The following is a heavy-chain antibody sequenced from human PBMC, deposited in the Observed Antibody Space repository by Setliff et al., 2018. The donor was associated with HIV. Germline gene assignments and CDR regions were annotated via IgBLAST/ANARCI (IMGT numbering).Heavy chain of an antibody. CDR3: ARDDGFDI. Sequence: GASVKVSCKASGYNFNTYYIHFIRQAPGQGLEWMGWISAYNGNRNYAQKFQGRVSMTRDTSISTAYMELSRLRSDDTAVYYCARDDGFDIWGQGTMVTVS. V-gene: IGHV1-2*02. J-gene: IGHJ3*02. CDR1: GYNFNTYY. CDR2: ISAYNGNR.